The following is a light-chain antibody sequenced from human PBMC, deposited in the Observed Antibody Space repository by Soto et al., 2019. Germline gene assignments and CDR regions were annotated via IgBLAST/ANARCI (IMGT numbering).Light chain of an antibody. J-gene: IGKJ1*01. CDR1: QSISNN. CDR3: QRSYSSPPT. CDR2: AAS. Sequence: DIQMTQSPSSLSASVEDRVIITCRASQSISNNLNWYQQKPGKAPKLLIFAASSLQSGVPSMFSGSRSGPDFTLTISSLQPEDCATYYCQRSYSSPPTFGQGTKVEIK. V-gene: IGKV1-39*01.